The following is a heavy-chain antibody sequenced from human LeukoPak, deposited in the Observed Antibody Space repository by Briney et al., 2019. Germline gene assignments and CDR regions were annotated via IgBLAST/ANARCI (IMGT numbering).Heavy chain of an antibody. J-gene: IGHJ4*02. Sequence: GGSLRLSCAASGFTFSSYSMNWVRQAPGKGLEWVSSISSSSSYIYYADSVKGRFTISRDNAKNSLYLQMNSLRAEDTAVYYCARKPQIATRQFDYWGQGTLVTVSS. D-gene: IGHD5-24*01. V-gene: IGHV3-21*01. CDR2: ISSSSSYI. CDR3: ARKPQIATRQFDY. CDR1: GFTFSSYS.